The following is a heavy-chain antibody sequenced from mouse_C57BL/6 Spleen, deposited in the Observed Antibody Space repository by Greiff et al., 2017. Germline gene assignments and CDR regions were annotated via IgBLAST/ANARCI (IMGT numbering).Heavy chain of an antibody. J-gene: IGHJ2*01. V-gene: IGHV1-52*01. D-gene: IGHD3-2*02. CDR1: GYTFTSYW. Sequence: QVQLQQPGAELVRPGSSVKLSCKASGYTFTSYWMHWVKQRPIQGLEWIGNIDPSDSETHYNQKFKDKATLTVDKSSSTAYMQLSSLTSEDSAVYYCARSGGSGYVRDYWGQGTTLTVSS. CDR2: IDPSDSET. CDR3: ARSGGSGYVRDY.